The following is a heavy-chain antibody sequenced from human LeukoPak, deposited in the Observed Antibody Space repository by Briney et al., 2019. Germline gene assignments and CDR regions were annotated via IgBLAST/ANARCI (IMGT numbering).Heavy chain of an antibody. D-gene: IGHD3-22*01. J-gene: IGHJ3*02. CDR2: ISGSGGST. V-gene: IGHV3-23*01. CDR1: GFTFSSYA. CDR3: AKDPVYYYDSSGYYPDAFDI. Sequence: PGGSLRLSCAVSGFTFSSYAMSWVRQAPGKGLEWVSAISGSGGSTYYADSVKGRFTISRDNSKNTLYLQMNSLRAEDTAVYYCAKDPVYYYDSSGYYPDAFDIWGQGTMVTVSS.